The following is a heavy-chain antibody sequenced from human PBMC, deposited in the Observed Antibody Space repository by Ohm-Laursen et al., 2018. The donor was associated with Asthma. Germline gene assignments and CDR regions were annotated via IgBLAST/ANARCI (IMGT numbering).Heavy chain of an antibody. Sequence: GSLRLSCAASGFTSSSHDMNWVRQPTGGGLEWVSVIGAAGNTYHADSVKGRFTISRDNAKNSLYLQMSSLRAGDTAVYYCARVYLNAFDVWGQGTMVTVSS. J-gene: IGHJ3*01. CDR3: ARVYLNAFDV. V-gene: IGHV3-13*01. CDR1: GFTSSSHD. CDR2: IGAAGNT. D-gene: IGHD2-8*01.